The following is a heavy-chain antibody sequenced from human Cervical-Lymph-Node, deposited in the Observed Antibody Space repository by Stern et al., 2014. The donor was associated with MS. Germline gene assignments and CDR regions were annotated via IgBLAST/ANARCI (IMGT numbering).Heavy chain of an antibody. CDR3: ARDGRHINLYGLDV. CDR1: GGTFNVYA. Sequence: QVQLVQSGAEVKKPGSSVKVSCQASGGTFNVYAINWLRQAPGQGPEWMGGIIPLIGVANYAQKFQGRVRITAEESSMTSSMQLSSLTSNDTAVYYCARDGRHINLYGLDVWGQGTSVTVSS. V-gene: IGHV1-69*12. CDR2: IIPLIGVA. J-gene: IGHJ6*02.